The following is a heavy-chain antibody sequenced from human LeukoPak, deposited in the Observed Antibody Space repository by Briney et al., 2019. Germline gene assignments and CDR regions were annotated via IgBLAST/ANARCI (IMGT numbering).Heavy chain of an antibody. CDR1: GYTFTSYG. V-gene: IGHV1-18*01. J-gene: IGHJ4*02. D-gene: IGHD3-22*01. CDR2: ISAYNGNT. Sequence: ASVKVSCKASGYTFTSYGISWVRQAPGQGLEWMGWISAYNGNTNYAQKLQGRVTMTTDTSTSTAYMELRSLRSDDTAVYYCARYSMGDYYDGSGYYSWWGQGTLVTVSS. CDR3: ARYSMGDYYDGSGYYSW.